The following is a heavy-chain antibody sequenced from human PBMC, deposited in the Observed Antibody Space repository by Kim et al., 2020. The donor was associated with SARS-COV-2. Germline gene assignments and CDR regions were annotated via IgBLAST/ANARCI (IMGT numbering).Heavy chain of an antibody. V-gene: IGHV3-9*01. CDR3: AKGTYWGMGFDP. Sequence: GGSLRLFCAASGFTFDDYAMHWVRQAPGKGLEWVSGISWNSGSIGYADSVKGRFTISRDNAKNSLYLQMNSLRAEDTALYYCAKGTYWGMGFDPWGQGTL. CDR2: ISWNSGSI. CDR1: GFTFDDYA. D-gene: IGHD2-8*01. J-gene: IGHJ5*02.